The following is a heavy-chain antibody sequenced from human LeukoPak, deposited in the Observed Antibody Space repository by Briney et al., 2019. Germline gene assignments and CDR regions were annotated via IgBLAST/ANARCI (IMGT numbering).Heavy chain of an antibody. D-gene: IGHD3-16*01. V-gene: IGHV3-74*01. J-gene: IGHJ3*02. CDR2: ISPDGSST. CDR1: GFSFSSSW. Sequence: GGSLRLSCAASGFSFSSSWMLWVRHTPGKGLGWLSRISPDGSSTSYADSVKGRFTVSRDIARNTLSLQMNSLRAEDSAVYYCARLQGITPQPMTEGFDIWGQGTMVTVSS. CDR3: ARLQGITPQPMTEGFDI.